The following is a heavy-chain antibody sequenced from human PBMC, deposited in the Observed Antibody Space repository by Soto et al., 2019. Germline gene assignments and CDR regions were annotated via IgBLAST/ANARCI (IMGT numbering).Heavy chain of an antibody. CDR1: GFTFSSYG. V-gene: IGHV3-33*01. Sequence: GGSLRLSCAASGFTFSSYGMHWVRQAPGKGLEWVAVIWYDGSNKYYADSVKGRFTISRDNSKNTLYLQMNSLRAEDTAVYYCAREGYSTYDAFDIWGQGTMVTVSS. D-gene: IGHD5-12*01. CDR2: IWYDGSNK. J-gene: IGHJ3*02. CDR3: AREGYSTYDAFDI.